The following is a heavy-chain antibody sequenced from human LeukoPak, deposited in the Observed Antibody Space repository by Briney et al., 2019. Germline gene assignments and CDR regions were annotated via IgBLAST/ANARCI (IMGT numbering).Heavy chain of an antibody. J-gene: IGHJ4*02. V-gene: IGHV4-4*07. CDR2: IYTSGST. CDR1: GGSISSYY. D-gene: IGHD2/OR15-2a*01. CDR3: ARNIRKQYYFDY. Sequence: SETLSLTCTVSGGSISSYYWSWIRQPAGKGLEWIGRIYTSGSTNYNPSLKSRVTMSVDASKDQFSLKLSSVTAADTAVYYCARNIRKQYYFDYWGQGTLVTVSS.